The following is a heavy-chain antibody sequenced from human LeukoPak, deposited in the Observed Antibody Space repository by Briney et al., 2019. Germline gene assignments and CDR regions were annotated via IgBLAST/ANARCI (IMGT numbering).Heavy chain of an antibody. CDR1: GYTFTSYG. CDR3: ARDYYDSSGNHYYYYYGMDV. J-gene: IGHJ6*02. D-gene: IGHD3-22*01. CDR2: ISAYNGNT. V-gene: IGHV1-18*01. Sequence: ASVKVSCKASGYTFTSYGISWVRQAPGQGLEWMGWISAYNGNTNYAQKLQGRVTMTTDTSTSTAYMELRSLRSDDTAVYYCARDYYDSSGNHYYYYYGMDVWGQGTTVTVSS.